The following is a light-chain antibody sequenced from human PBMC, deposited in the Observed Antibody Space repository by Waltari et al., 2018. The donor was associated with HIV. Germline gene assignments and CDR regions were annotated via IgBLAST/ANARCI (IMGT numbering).Light chain of an antibody. Sequence: QSALTQPASVSGSPGQSITISCTATSSDVGDSKYVSWYQQYPGKAPKLMIYEVNKRPSGVSNRFSGSKSGHTTSLTTSGLQTEDEGDYYCSSYTTSSTVVFGGGTKLTVL. CDR1: SSDVGDSKY. V-gene: IGLV2-14*01. CDR3: SSYTTSSTVV. CDR2: EVN. J-gene: IGLJ3*02.